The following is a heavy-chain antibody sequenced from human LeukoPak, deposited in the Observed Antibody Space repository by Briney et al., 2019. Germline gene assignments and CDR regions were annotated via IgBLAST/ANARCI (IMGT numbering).Heavy chain of an antibody. J-gene: IGHJ4*02. V-gene: IGHV1-46*01. D-gene: IGHD4-17*01. CDR1: GYTFTSYY. CDR2: INPSGGST. Sequence: ASVKVSCKASGYTFTSYYMHWVRQAPGQGLEWMGIINPSGGSTSYAQKFQGRVTMTRDMSTGTVYMELSSLRSEDTAVYYCARTHGDYASLDYWARGPWSPSPQ. CDR3: ARTHGDYASLDY.